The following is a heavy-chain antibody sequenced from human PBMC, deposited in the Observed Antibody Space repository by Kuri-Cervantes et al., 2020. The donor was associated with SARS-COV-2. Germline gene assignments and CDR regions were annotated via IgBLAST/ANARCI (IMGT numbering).Heavy chain of an antibody. V-gene: IGHV1-69*05. Sequence: SSVKVSCKASGGTFSSYTISWVRQAPGQGLEWMGGIIPIFGTANYAQKFQGRVTITTDESTSTAYMELSSLRSEDTAVYYCARERYSGYPLDYWGQGTLVTVSS. D-gene: IGHD5-12*01. CDR3: ARERYSGYPLDY. CDR1: GGTFSSYT. J-gene: IGHJ4*02. CDR2: IIPIFGTA.